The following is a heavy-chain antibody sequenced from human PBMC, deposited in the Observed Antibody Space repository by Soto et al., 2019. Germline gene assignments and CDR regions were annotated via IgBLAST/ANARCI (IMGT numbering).Heavy chain of an antibody. V-gene: IGHV1-8*01. CDR1: GYTFTSYD. J-gene: IGHJ4*02. Sequence: QVQLVQSGAEVKKPGASVKVSCKASGYTFTSYDINWVRQATGQGLERMGWMNPNSGNTGYAEKFQGRVTLPKKTSISTAYMELSSVRSEDTVVYYCAAVPPDILTGYVTRGFRDYWGQGTLVTVSS. D-gene: IGHD3-9*01. CDR3: AAVPPDILTGYVTRGFRDY. CDR2: MNPNSGNT.